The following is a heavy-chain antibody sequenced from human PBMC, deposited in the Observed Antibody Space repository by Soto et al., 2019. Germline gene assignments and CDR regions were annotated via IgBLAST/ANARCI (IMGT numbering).Heavy chain of an antibody. CDR1: GFTFSSYS. J-gene: IGHJ6*02. V-gene: IGHV3-21*04. Sequence: GGSLRLSCAASGFTFSSYSMNWVRQAPGKGLEWVSSISSSSSYIYYADSVKGRFTISRDNAKNSLYLQMSSLRSEDTAVYYCARSPKIDGFLEWLRPKDDPGYYYYGMDVWGQGTTVTVSS. D-gene: IGHD3-3*01. CDR2: ISSSSSYI. CDR3: ARSPKIDGFLEWLRPKDDPGYYYYGMDV.